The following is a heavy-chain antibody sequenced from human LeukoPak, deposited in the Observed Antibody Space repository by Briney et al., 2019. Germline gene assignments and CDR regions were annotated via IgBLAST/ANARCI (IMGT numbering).Heavy chain of an antibody. CDR3: ARFGLGKHIEVAGIPFDI. Sequence: ASVKVSCNASGYTFTSYYMHWVRQAPGQGLEWMGWISAYNGNTKHAQKLQGKVTMNTDTSTSTAYMELRSLKSDDTALYYCARFGLGKHIEVAGIPFDIWGQGTMVTVSS. V-gene: IGHV1-18*04. J-gene: IGHJ3*02. CDR2: ISAYNGNT. CDR1: GYTFTSYY. D-gene: IGHD6-19*01.